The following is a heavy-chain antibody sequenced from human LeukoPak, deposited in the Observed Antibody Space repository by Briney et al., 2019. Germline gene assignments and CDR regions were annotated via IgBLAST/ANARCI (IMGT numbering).Heavy chain of an antibody. D-gene: IGHD5-18*01. CDR3: AKDAGYSYGYHYFDY. CDR1: GFTFSSYA. Sequence: PGGSLRLSCAASGFTFSSYAMSWVRQAPGKGLKWVSAISGSGGSTYYADSVKGRFTISRDNSKNTLYLQMNSLRAEDTAVYYCAKDAGYSYGYHYFDYWGQGTLVTVSS. CDR2: ISGSGGST. J-gene: IGHJ4*02. V-gene: IGHV3-23*01.